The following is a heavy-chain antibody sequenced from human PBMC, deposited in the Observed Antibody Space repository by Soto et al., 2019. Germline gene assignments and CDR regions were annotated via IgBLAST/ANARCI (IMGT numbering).Heavy chain of an antibody. CDR2: IFYAGDT. CDR1: GESIATGAFY. D-gene: IGHD4-17*01. CDR3: AREGDYRTSFEH. Sequence: PSETLSLTCTVSGESIATGAFYWSWIRLQSGKGPEWIGSIFYAGDTYYNPSLKSRVEISLDGSQNQFSLNLRSVTAADTAVYYCAREGDYRTSFEHWGPGTLVTVS. J-gene: IGHJ5*02. V-gene: IGHV4-31*03.